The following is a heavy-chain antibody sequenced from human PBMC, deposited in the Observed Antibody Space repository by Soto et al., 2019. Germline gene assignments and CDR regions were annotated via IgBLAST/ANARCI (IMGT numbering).Heavy chain of an antibody. V-gene: IGHV3-30*18. Sequence: QVQLVESGGGVVQPGRSLRLSCAASGFTFSSYGMHWVRQAPGKGLEWVAVISYDGSNKYYADSVKGRFTISRDNSKNTLYLQMNSLRAEDTAVYYCAKENSSSWYEDYYYGMDVWGQGTTVTVSS. CDR3: AKENSSSWYEDYYYGMDV. CDR2: ISYDGSNK. CDR1: GFTFSSYG. J-gene: IGHJ6*02. D-gene: IGHD6-13*01.